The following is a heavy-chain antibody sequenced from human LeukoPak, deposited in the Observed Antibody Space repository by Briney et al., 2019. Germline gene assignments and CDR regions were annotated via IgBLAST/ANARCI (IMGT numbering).Heavy chain of an antibody. V-gene: IGHV4-30-4*08. D-gene: IGHD3-3*01. CDR3: ARHSTAYDFWSGYSTFDY. CDR1: GGSVNSGDYY. Sequence: SETLSLTCSVSGGSVNSGDYYWTWIRQSPGKGLEWIGYIYYTGSTYYNPSLKSRVTISVDTSKNQFSLKLSSVTAADTAVYYCARHSTAYDFWSGYSTFDYWGQGTLVTVSS. J-gene: IGHJ4*02. CDR2: IYYTGST.